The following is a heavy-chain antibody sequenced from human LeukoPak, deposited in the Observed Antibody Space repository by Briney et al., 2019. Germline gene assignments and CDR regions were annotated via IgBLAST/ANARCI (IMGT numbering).Heavy chain of an antibody. V-gene: IGHV1-18*01. Sequence: GASVKVSCKASGYTFSNYGISWVRQAPGQGLEWMGWISAYNGNTNYAQKLQGRVTMTTDTSTSTAYMELRSLRSDDTAVYYCARDDQFWSGYPFDYWGQGTLVTVSS. D-gene: IGHD3-3*01. CDR1: GYTFSNYG. J-gene: IGHJ4*02. CDR2: ISAYNGNT. CDR3: ARDDQFWSGYPFDY.